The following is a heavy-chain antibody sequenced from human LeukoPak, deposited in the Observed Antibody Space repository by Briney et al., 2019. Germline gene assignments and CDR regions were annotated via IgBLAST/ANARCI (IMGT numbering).Heavy chain of an antibody. D-gene: IGHD6-13*01. CDR3: ATSSRHSSSWYRPFDY. J-gene: IGHJ4*02. V-gene: IGHV1-24*01. Sequence: GASVKVSCKVSGYTLTELSMHWVRQAPGKGLEWMGGFDPEDGETIYGQKFQGRVTMTEDTSTDTAYMELSSLRSEDTAVYYCATSSRHSSSWYRPFDYWGQGTLVTVSS. CDR2: FDPEDGET. CDR1: GYTLTELS.